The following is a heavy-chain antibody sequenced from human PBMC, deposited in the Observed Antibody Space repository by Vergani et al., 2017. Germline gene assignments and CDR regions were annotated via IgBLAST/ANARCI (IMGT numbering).Heavy chain of an antibody. CDR1: GYSFTSYW. J-gene: IGHJ6*02. Sequence: VQLVESGGGVVQPGESLRISCKGSGYSFTSYWISWVRQMPGKGLEWMGRIDPSDSYTNYSPSFQGHVTISADKSISTAYLQWSSLKASDTAMYYCARQVGVAGKWWGPYYYYGMDVWGQGTTVTVSS. D-gene: IGHD6-19*01. CDR3: ARQVGVAGKWWGPYYYYGMDV. V-gene: IGHV5-10-1*01. CDR2: IDPSDSYT.